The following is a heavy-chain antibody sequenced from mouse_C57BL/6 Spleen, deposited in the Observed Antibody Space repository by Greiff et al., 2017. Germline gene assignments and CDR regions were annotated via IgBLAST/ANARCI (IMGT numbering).Heavy chain of an antibody. CDR2: ISSGGDYI. J-gene: IGHJ4*01. Sequence: EVKVVESGEGLVKPGGSLKLSCAASGFTFSSYAMSWVRQTPEKRLEWVAYISSGGDYIYYADTVKGRFTISRDNARNTLYLQMSSLKSEDTAMYYCTRGDEGYYAMDYWGQGTSVTVSS. V-gene: IGHV5-9-1*02. CDR3: TRGDEGYYAMDY. CDR1: GFTFSSYA.